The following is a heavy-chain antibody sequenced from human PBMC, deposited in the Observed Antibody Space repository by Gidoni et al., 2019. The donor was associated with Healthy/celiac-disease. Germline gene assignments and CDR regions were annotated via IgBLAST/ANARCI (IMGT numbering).Heavy chain of an antibody. Sequence: QVQLVESGGGVVQPGRSLRLSCAASGFTFSSYGMHWVRQAPGKGLEWVAVISYDGSNKYYADSVKGRFTISRDNSKNTLYLQMNSLRAEDTAVYYCAKEYLIRSIAARPGDYWGQGTLVTVSS. CDR1: GFTFSSYG. V-gene: IGHV3-30*18. J-gene: IGHJ4*02. CDR2: ISYDGSNK. CDR3: AKEYLIRSIAARPGDY. D-gene: IGHD6-6*01.